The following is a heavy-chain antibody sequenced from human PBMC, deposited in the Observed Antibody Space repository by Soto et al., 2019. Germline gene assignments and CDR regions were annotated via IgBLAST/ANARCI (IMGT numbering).Heavy chain of an antibody. CDR1: GFTFSSYA. CDR3: ARGAVDTAMVPDYYCYYGMDV. D-gene: IGHD5-18*01. V-gene: IGHV3-30-3*01. Sequence: GGSLRLSCAASGFTFSSYAMHWVRQAPGKGLEWVAAISYDGSNKYYADSVKGRFTISRDNSKNTLYLQMNSLRAEDTAVYYCARGAVDTAMVPDYYCYYGMDVWGQGTTVTVSS. CDR2: ISYDGSNK. J-gene: IGHJ6*02.